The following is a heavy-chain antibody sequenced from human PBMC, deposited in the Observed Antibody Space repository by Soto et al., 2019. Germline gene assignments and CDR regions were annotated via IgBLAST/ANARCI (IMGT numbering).Heavy chain of an antibody. V-gene: IGHV1-69*08. D-gene: IGHD4-17*01. CDR1: GGTFSSYT. Sequence: QVQLVQSGAEVKKPGSSVKVSCKASGGTFSSYTISWVRQAPGQGLEWMGRIIPILAIANYAQKFQGRVTITADKSTSTAYMELSSLRSEDTAVYYCARDTYYGDHRDFDYWGQGTLVTVSS. CDR2: IIPILAIA. CDR3: ARDTYYGDHRDFDY. J-gene: IGHJ4*02.